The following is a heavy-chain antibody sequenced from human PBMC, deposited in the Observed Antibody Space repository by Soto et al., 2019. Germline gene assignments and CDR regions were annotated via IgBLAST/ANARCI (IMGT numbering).Heavy chain of an antibody. D-gene: IGHD6-19*01. CDR1: GFTFSSYG. CDR3: AKDLRGGLFGIAVAGTHFDY. J-gene: IGHJ4*02. V-gene: IGHV3-30*18. Sequence: QVQLVESGGGVVQPGRSLRLSCAASGFTFSSYGMHWVRQAPGKGLEWVAVISYDGSNKYYADSVKGRFTISRDNSKNTLYLQMNSLRAEDTAVYYCAKDLRGGLFGIAVAGTHFDYWGQGTLVTVSS. CDR2: ISYDGSNK.